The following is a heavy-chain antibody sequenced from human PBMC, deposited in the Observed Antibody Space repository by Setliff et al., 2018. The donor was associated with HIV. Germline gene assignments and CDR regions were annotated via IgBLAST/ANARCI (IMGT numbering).Heavy chain of an antibody. CDR3: ASGSGYCKNGVCYIGVHRTPDKYYFDS. D-gene: IGHD2-8*01. V-gene: IGHV1-69*05. J-gene: IGHJ4*02. CDR2: ILGIFGTT. Sequence: ASVKVSCKTSGDAFNSNAISWVRQAPGQGLEWMGGILGIFGTTYYAQKFQGRVTITTDESMTTAYLELSSLRSEDTAVYYCASGSGYCKNGVCYIGVHRTPDKYYFDSWGQGALVTVSS. CDR1: GDAFNSNA.